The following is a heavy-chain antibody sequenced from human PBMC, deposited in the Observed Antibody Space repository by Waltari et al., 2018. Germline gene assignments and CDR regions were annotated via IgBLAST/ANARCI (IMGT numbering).Heavy chain of an antibody. D-gene: IGHD2-15*01. V-gene: IGHV4-4*02. J-gene: IGHJ4*02. Sequence: QLQLQQSGPGLVKPSESLSLTCAVSGDYMSSSYWWSWVRQPPGKGLEWSGQIHRSGRTNYDPSLESRVTMSIDTSNNQFSLKVPSATAADTAVYYCARDRGRGLYLDTWGQGTLVTVSP. CDR1: GDYMSSSYW. CDR3: ARDRGRGLYLDT. CDR2: IHRSGRT.